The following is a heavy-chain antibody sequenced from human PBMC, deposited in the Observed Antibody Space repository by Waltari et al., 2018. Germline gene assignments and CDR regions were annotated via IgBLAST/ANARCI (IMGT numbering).Heavy chain of an antibody. CDR2: IYYFQYSGRT. CDR3: VRDLHYCSRNNCYFDY. Sequence: QLQLQESGPGLVKPSETLSLSFTVSGDSITITRYNWGWIRQSPGKGLEWIGSIYYFQYSGRTYYNPSLKSRVTISVDTSKNQFSLKLNSVTAADTAVYYCVRDLHYCSRNNCYFDYWGQGTLVTVSS. D-gene: IGHD2-2*01. J-gene: IGHJ4*02. V-gene: IGHV4-39*07. CDR1: GDSITITRYN.